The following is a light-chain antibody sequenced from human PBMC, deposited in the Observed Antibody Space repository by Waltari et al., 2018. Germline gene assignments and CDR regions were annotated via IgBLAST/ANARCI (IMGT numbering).Light chain of an antibody. J-gene: IGKJ1*01. Sequence: EIVLTQSPGTLSLPTCARDNLACRASQSVSSSYLAWYQQKPGQAPRLLIYGASSRATGIPDRFSGSGSGTDFTLTISRLEPEDFAVYYCQQYGSSPWTFGQGTKVEIK. CDR2: GAS. CDR1: QSVSSSY. V-gene: IGKV3-20*01. CDR3: QQYGSSPWT.